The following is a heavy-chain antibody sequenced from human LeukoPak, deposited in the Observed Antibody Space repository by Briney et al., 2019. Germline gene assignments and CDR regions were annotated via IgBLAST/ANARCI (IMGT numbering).Heavy chain of an antibody. CDR2: IYYSGDT. CDR3: ARALLSSYAFDI. Sequence: SETLSLTCTVSGVSFSRTTYYWAWIRQPPGKGLEWVGSIYYSGDTYYNPSLKSRVTISVDRSKNQFSLKLSSVTAADTAVYYCARALLSSYAFDIWGQGTMVTVSS. D-gene: IGHD3-16*02. J-gene: IGHJ3*02. CDR1: GVSFSRTTYY. V-gene: IGHV4-39*07.